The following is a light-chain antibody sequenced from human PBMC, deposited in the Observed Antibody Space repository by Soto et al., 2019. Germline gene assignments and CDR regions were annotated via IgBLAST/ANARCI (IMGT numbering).Light chain of an antibody. V-gene: IGKV3-20*01. J-gene: IGKJ1*01. Sequence: VLTQSPGTLSLSPGERATLSCRASQSVSSRYLAWYQQKPGQAPRLLFYAAFRATGTPERFSGSGSGTDFTLTIDRLEPEDVAVYYCQQYGKSPWTFGQGTKVEIK. CDR1: QSVSSRY. CDR3: QQYGKSPWT. CDR2: AA.